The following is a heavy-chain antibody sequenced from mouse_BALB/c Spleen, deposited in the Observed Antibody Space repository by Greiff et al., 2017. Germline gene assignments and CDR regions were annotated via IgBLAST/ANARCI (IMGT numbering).Heavy chain of an antibody. CDR3: ASIYYGKSYWYFDV. Sequence: EVKVVESGGGLVKPGGSLKLSCAASGFTFSSYAMSWVRQTPEKRLEWVASISSGGSTYYPDSVKGRFTISRDNARNILYLQMSSLRSEDTAMYYCASIYYGKSYWYFDVWGAGTTVTVSS. D-gene: IGHD2-1*01. CDR1: GFTFSSYA. CDR2: ISSGGST. J-gene: IGHJ1*01. V-gene: IGHV5-6-5*01.